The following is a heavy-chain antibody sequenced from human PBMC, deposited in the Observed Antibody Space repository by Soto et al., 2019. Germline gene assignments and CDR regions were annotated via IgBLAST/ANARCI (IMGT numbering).Heavy chain of an antibody. D-gene: IGHD2-21*01. J-gene: IGHJ6*01. V-gene: IGHV5-51*01. CDR1: RYSFNSYW. CDR2: XYPGDXDT. Sequence: XXDLKISCKGSRYSFNSYWIGWVRQMPGKGLEWMALXYPGDXDTRYSKSSQXXVTISDDXXISTDYLQWSSLQASDTPMYYCARGLQLYGMDVWGQGTTVTVSS. CDR3: ARGLQLYGMDV.